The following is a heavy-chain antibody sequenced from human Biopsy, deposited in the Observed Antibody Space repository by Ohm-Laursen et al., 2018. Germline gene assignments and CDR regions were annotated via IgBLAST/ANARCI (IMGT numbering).Heavy chain of an antibody. CDR1: GKTFSDYQ. D-gene: IGHD2-15*01. CDR2: INQAGTI. Sequence: SDTLSLTCAVFGKTFSDYQWSWIRQPPGKGPEWIGQINQAGTINYNPSLKSRVSISADASKYEFSLRLTSVTAADTAVYLCGNEVHGRDYWGLGARVTVSS. J-gene: IGHJ4*02. CDR3: GNEVHGRDY. V-gene: IGHV4-34*08.